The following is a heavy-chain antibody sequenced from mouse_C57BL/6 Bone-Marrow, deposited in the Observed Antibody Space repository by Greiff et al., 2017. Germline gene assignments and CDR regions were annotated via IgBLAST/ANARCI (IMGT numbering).Heavy chain of an antibody. D-gene: IGHD4-1*01. J-gene: IGHJ1*03. Sequence: QVQLQQSGAELARPGASVKLSCKASGYTFTSYGISWVKQRTGQGLEWIGEIYPRSGNTYYNEKFKGKATLTADKSSSAAYMELRSLTSEDSAVYFCARKNGKKNYWYFDVWGTGTTVTVSS. CDR2: IYPRSGNT. CDR3: ARKNGKKNYWYFDV. V-gene: IGHV1-81*01. CDR1: GYTFTSYG.